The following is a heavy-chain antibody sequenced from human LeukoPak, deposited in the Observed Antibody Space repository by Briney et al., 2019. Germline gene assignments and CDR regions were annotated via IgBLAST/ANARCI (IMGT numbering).Heavy chain of an antibody. J-gene: IGHJ4*02. Sequence: ASVKVSCKASGGTFSSYAISWVRQAPGQGLERMGGIIPIFGTANYAQKFQGRVTITADKSTSTAYMELSSLRSEDTAVYYCASGRTDIVVVPATLRNYYFDYWGQGTLVTVSS. CDR1: GGTFSSYA. CDR2: IIPIFGTA. V-gene: IGHV1-69*06. CDR3: ASGRTDIVVVPATLRNYYFDY. D-gene: IGHD2-2*01.